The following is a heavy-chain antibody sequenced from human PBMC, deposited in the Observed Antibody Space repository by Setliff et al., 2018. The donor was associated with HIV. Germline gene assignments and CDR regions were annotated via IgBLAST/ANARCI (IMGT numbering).Heavy chain of an antibody. CDR1: GDSFSGSY. V-gene: IGHV4-34*01. Sequence: SETLSLTCAVYGDSFSGSYWSWIRQSPGTGLEWIGEVNHNGGTNYNPSLKSRVVVSVDRSKNQFSLKVNSVTAADTAMYYCARKGEASSSFPYYYHYGLDVWGQGTPVTVSS. CDR3: ARKGEASSSFPYYYHYGLDV. J-gene: IGHJ6*02. CDR2: VNHNGGT. D-gene: IGHD6-6*01.